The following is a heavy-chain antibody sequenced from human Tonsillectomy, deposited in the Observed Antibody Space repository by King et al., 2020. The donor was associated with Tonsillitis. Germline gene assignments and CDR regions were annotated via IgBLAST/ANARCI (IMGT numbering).Heavy chain of an antibody. J-gene: IGHJ4*02. V-gene: IGHV3-74*01. D-gene: IGHD1-26*01. Sequence: VQLVQSGGGLVQPGGSLRLSCAASGFIFSNYWMHWVRQAPGKGLVWVSRINIDGSCTSYADSVKGRFTISRDNAKNTLYLQMNSLRAEDTAVYYCQGETTTGYWGQGTLVTVSS. CDR2: INIDGSCT. CDR3: QGETTTGY. CDR1: GFIFSNYW.